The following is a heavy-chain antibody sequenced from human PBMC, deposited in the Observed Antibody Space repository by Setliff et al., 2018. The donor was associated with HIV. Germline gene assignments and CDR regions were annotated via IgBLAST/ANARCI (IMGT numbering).Heavy chain of an antibody. J-gene: IGHJ3*01. Sequence: ASVKVSCKASGYTFTSYGISWVRQAPGQGLEWMGWISGYNGNTKYVQKYQGRVTMTTDTSTSKVYMELRALRSDDTAVYYCARVPYRSAWFSGGHDAFDVWGQGTMVTVSS. CDR3: ARVPYRSAWFSGGHDAFDV. CDR2: ISGYNGNT. CDR1: GYTFTSYG. V-gene: IGHV1-18*01. D-gene: IGHD6-19*01.